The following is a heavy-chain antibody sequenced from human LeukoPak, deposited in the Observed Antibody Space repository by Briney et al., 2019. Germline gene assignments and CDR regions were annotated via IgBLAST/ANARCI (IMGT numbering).Heavy chain of an antibody. D-gene: IGHD2-8*01. CDR2: IDPKSGGT. V-gene: IGHV1-2*06. CDR1: GYTFSGYY. J-gene: IGHJ4*02. CDR3: ARDSRVSADY. Sequence: ASVKVSCKTSGYTFSGYYIHWVRQAPGQGLEWLGRIDPKSGGTGFARNFQGRVTMTTDTSISTVYMDLSSLRSDDTAVYYCARDSRVSADYWGQGTLVTVSS.